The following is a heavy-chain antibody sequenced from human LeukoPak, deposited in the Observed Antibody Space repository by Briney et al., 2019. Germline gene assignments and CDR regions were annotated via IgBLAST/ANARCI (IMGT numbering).Heavy chain of an antibody. CDR2: IYYSGGG. D-gene: IGHD6-13*01. CDR3: ARLGYSSRWYVFDY. Sequence: PSETLSLTCTVSGDSISSYYWSWFRQPPGKGLEWSVDIYYSGGGIYNPSLKSRCTISVDTSKSQFSLNVSSVTAADTAVYYCARLGYSSRWYVFDYWGQGTMVTVSS. CDR1: GDSISSYY. V-gene: IGHV4-59*01. J-gene: IGHJ4*02.